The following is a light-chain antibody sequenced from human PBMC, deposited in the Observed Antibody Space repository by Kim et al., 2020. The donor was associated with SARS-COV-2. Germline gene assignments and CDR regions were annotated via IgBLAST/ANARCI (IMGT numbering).Light chain of an antibody. V-gene: IGKV3-11*01. CDR2: DAS. J-gene: IGKJ1*01. CDR1: QSISSY. Sequence: EIVLTQSPVTLSLSPGERATLSCRASQSISSYLAWYQQKPGQAPRLLIYDASNRATGIPARFSGSGFGTDFTLTISSLEPEDFAVYYCQQRSNWQLTFGQGTKVEIK. CDR3: QQRSNWQLT.